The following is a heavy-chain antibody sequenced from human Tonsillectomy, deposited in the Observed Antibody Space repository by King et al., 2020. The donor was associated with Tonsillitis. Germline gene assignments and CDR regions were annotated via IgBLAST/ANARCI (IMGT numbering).Heavy chain of an antibody. CDR3: AKDHGQMLGGGAFDI. D-gene: IGHD3-16*01. Sequence: VQLVESGGGLVQPGGSVRLSCVASGFTFDTYAMAWVRQAPGKGLDWVSSLSASGVTTYYAGSVKGRFTISRDNSKNTVFLQMNSLRADDTAVYYCAKDHGQMLGGGAFDIWGQGTLVTVSS. J-gene: IGHJ3*02. V-gene: IGHV3-23*04. CDR2: LSASGVTT. CDR1: GFTFDTYA.